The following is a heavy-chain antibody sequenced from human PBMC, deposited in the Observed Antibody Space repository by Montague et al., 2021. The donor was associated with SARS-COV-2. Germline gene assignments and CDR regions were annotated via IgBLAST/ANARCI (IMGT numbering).Heavy chain of an antibody. Sequence: SETLSLTCTVSGGSISSSSYYWGWIRQPPGKGLEWIGSIYYSGTTYYNPSLKSRVTISVDTSKNQFSLKLSSVTAADTAVYYCARHVRSLMVRGPDFDYWGQSTLLTVS. D-gene: IGHD3-10*01. CDR3: ARHVRSLMVRGPDFDY. CDR2: IYYSGTT. CDR1: GGSISSSSYY. J-gene: IGHJ4*02. V-gene: IGHV4-39*01.